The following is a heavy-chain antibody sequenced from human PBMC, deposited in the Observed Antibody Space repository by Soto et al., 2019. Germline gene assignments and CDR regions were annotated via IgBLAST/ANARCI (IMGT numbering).Heavy chain of an antibody. V-gene: IGHV3-49*03. Sequence: GGSLRLSCTSSGFNFGEHAINWFRQAPGKGLEWVGFIRSKRYGGTAEYAASVKGRVSISRDDSQSIAYLEMDSLKTDDSAVYYCTRLPPHPRPAFDIWGQGTLVTVSS. CDR2: IRSKRYGGTA. D-gene: IGHD2-2*01. J-gene: IGHJ4*02. CDR3: TRLPPHPRPAFDI. CDR1: GFNFGEHA.